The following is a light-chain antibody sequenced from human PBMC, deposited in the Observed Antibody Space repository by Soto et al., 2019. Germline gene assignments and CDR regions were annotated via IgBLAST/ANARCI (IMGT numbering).Light chain of an antibody. J-gene: IGLJ2*01. V-gene: IGLV2-23*03. CDR1: SSDVGSYNL. CDR2: EGS. CDR3: CSHAGSIAFVV. Sequence: QSALTQPASVSGSPGQSITISCIGTSSDVGSYNLVSWYQQHPGKAPKLLIYEGSQRPSGISYRFSGSKSGNTASLTISGLQPEDEADYYCCSHAGSIAFVVFGGGTKLTVL.